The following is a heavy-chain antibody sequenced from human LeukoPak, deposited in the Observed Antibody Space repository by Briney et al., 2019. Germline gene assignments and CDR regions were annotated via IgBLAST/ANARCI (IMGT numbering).Heavy chain of an antibody. J-gene: IGHJ6*02. V-gene: IGHV4-30-2*01. Sequence: PSETLSLTYAVSGGSISSGGYSWSWIRQPPGKGLEWIGYIYHSGSTYYNPSLKCRVTISVDRSKHQFSLKLSSVTAADTAVYYCARARNNYYYGMDVWGQGTTVTVSS. CDR2: IYHSGST. CDR3: ARARNNYYYGMDV. D-gene: IGHD4-11*01. CDR1: GGSISSGGYS.